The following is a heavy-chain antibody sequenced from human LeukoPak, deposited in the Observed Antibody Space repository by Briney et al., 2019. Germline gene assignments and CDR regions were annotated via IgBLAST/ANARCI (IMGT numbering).Heavy chain of an antibody. D-gene: IGHD3-22*01. CDR2: ISSSGGTI. Sequence: GKSLRLSCEASGFTFKNHSMNWVRQAPGRGLEWISFISSSGGTIYYADSVKGRFTISRDNVNNSLHLPMNSLRADDTAVYHCARDSSGYRRFDFWGQGTLVTVSS. V-gene: IGHV3-48*01. J-gene: IGHJ4*02. CDR3: ARDSSGYRRFDF. CDR1: GFTFKNHS.